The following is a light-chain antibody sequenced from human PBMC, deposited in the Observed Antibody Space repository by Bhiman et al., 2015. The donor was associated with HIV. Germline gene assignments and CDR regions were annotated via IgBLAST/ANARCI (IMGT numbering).Light chain of an antibody. CDR1: NIGSKN. CDR3: QAWDGSTAV. Sequence: SYELTQPPSVSVAPGQTARITCGGNNIGSKNVHWYQQKPGQAPVLVIYYGRDRPSGIPERFSGSTSGNTATLTISETHTMDEADYYCQAWDGSTAVFGGGTQLTVL. V-gene: IGLV3-21*01. CDR2: YGR. J-gene: IGLJ7*01.